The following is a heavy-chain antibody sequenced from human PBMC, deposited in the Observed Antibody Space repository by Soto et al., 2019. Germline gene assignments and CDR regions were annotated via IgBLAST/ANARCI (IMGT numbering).Heavy chain of an antibody. J-gene: IGHJ5*02. V-gene: IGHV1-69*13. CDR1: GGTFSSYA. Sequence: SVKVSCKASGGTFSSYAISWVRQAPGQGLEWMGGIIPIFGTANYAQKFQGRVTITADESTSTAYMELSSLRSEDTAVYYCASSHSSGYLNWFDPWGQGTLVTVSS. D-gene: IGHD3-22*01. CDR2: IIPIFGTA. CDR3: ASSHSSGYLNWFDP.